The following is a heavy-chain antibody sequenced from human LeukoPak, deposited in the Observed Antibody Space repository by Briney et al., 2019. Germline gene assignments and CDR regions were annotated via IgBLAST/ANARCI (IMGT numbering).Heavy chain of an antibody. CDR1: GYTFTAFY. J-gene: IGHJ4*02. CDR2: INPDSGST. CDR3: ARVSDLVVVPAAFYFDS. V-gene: IGHV1-2*02. Sequence: ASVKVSCTASGYTFTAFYMHWLRQAPGQGPEWMGWINPDSGSTKYAQNFQGRVTMTRDRSISTVYMELSRLRSDDTAVYYCARVSDLVVVPAAFYFDSWGQGTLVTVSS. D-gene: IGHD2-2*01.